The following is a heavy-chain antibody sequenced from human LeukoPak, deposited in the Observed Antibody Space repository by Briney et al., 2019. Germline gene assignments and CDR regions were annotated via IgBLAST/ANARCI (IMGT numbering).Heavy chain of an antibody. CDR1: GLTLSIYA. J-gene: IGHJ5*02. Sequence: GGSLRLSCSASGLTLSIYAMGWVRQAPGKGLQWVAGISSSGSDTYSAESVKGRFTISRDNVNNTVSLQMNSLRVEDTATYYCVKEYTGGFYNFENWFGPWGQGTVVTVSP. V-gene: IGHV3-23*01. CDR2: ISSSGSDT. D-gene: IGHD3-10*01. CDR3: VKEYTGGFYNFENWFGP.